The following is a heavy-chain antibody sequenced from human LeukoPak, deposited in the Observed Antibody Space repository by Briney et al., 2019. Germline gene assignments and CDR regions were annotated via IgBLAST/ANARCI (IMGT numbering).Heavy chain of an antibody. J-gene: IGHJ5*02. CDR1: GYTFTRYG. D-gene: IGHD3-10*01. CDR2: ISGYDGNT. Sequence: ASVKVSCKASGYTFTRYGISWVRQAPGQGLEWMGWISGYDGNTNYAEKLQGRVTMTTDTSTSTVYMELRSLRSDDTAVYYCARDSLYYGSGSYLGFDPWGQGTLVTVSS. CDR3: ARDSLYYGSGSYLGFDP. V-gene: IGHV1-18*01.